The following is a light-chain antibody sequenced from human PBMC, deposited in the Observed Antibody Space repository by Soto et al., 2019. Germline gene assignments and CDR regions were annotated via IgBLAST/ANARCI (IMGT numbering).Light chain of an antibody. CDR2: LSS. J-gene: IGKJ5*01. Sequence: DIVMTQSPLSLPVTPGEPASISCRSSQSLLHRNGYHYLEWDLQKPGQSPQLLIYLSSNRASGVSDRFGSSGLGTDFTLKISGVETEDVGVYYCMQALQTAITFGQGTLLEIK. V-gene: IGKV2-28*01. CDR1: QSLLHRNGYHY. CDR3: MQALQTAIT.